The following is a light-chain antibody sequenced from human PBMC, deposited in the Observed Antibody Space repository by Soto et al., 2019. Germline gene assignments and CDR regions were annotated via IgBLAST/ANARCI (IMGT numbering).Light chain of an antibody. J-gene: IGLJ2*01. V-gene: IGLV2-14*01. CDR3: SSYASSSTPHVV. CDR1: SSDVGGYNY. CDR2: DVS. Sequence: QPVLTQPASVSGSPGQSITISCTGTSSDVGGYNYVSWYQQDPGKAPKLMIYDVSNRPSGVSNRFSGSKSGNTASLTISGLQAEDEADYYCSSYASSSTPHVVFGGGTKVTVL.